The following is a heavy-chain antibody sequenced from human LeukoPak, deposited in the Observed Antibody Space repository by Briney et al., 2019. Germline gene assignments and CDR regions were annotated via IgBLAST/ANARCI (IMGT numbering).Heavy chain of an antibody. CDR1: GGSISSYY. CDR2: IYYSGST. Sequence: PWATLSLTCTVSGGSISSYYWSWIRQRPGKGLECVGYIYYSGSTNYNPSLKSRVTISVDTSKNQFSLKLSTVTAADTAVYYCARLRELAALHDALDIWGQGTMVTVCS. CDR3: ARLRELAALHDALDI. V-gene: IGHV4-59*01. J-gene: IGHJ3*02. D-gene: IGHD5-24*01.